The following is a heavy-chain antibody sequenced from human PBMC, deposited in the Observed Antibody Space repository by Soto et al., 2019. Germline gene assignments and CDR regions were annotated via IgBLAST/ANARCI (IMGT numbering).Heavy chain of an antibody. V-gene: IGHV1-69*06. J-gene: IGHJ5*02. CDR3: AIQYCSSTSCQNWFDP. D-gene: IGHD2-2*01. CDR1: GGTFSSYA. CDR2: IIPIFGTA. Sequence: SVKVSCKASGGTFSSYAISWVRQAPGQGLEWMGGIIPIFGTANYAQKFQGRVTITADKSTSTAYMELSSLRSEDTAVYYCAIQYCSSTSCQNWFDPWGQGTLVTVSS.